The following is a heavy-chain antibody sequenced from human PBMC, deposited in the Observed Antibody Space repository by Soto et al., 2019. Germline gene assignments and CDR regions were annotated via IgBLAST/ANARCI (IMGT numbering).Heavy chain of an antibody. CDR3: VRAVASAGSY. V-gene: IGHV3-7*01. J-gene: IGHJ4*02. Sequence: VVSLRISCAASGGTLISFWMNWVRQAPGKGLEWVANINQDGSEIYYVDSVKGRFTISRDNAKNSLYLQMISLRVEDTAVYYCVRAVASAGSYWGQGTQVTVS. D-gene: IGHD3-10*01. CDR2: INQDGSEI. CDR1: GGTLISFW.